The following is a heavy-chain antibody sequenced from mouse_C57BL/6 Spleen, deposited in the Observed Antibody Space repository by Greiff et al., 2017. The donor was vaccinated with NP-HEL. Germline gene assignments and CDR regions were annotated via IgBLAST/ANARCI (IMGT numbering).Heavy chain of an antibody. Sequence: VQRVESGAELVRPGTSVKVSCKASGYAFTNYLIEWVKQRPGQGLEWIGVINPGSGGTNYNEKFKGKATLTADKSSSTAYMQLSSLTSEAAAVYFCARDTSVVHAMDYWGQGTSVTVSS. V-gene: IGHV1-54*01. D-gene: IGHD1-1*01. CDR1: GYAFTNYL. CDR3: ARDTSVVHAMDY. CDR2: INPGSGGT. J-gene: IGHJ4*01.